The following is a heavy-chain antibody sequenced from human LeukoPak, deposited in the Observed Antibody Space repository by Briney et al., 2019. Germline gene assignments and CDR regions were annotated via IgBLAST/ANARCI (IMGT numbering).Heavy chain of an antibody. CDR1: GFTFSSYG. V-gene: IGHV3-33*06. J-gene: IGHJ4*02. D-gene: IGHD5-12*01. Sequence: GGSLRLFCAASGFTFSSYGMHGVGQAPAKWLVWVVVIWYDGSNKYYADSVKGRFTISRDNSKNTLYLQMNSLRAEDTAVYYCAKDYSGYDLFDYWGQGTLVTVSS. CDR3: AKDYSGYDLFDY. CDR2: IWYDGSNK.